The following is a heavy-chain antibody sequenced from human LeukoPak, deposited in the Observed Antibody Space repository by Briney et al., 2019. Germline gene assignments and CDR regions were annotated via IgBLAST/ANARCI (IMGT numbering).Heavy chain of an antibody. CDR2: INLNSGGT. J-gene: IGHJ5*02. CDR1: GYTFTGYY. D-gene: IGHD3-9*01. CDR3: AEGYYDILTGDRDNWFDP. V-gene: IGHV1-2*02. Sequence: ASVKVSCKASGYTFTGYYMHWVRQAPGQGLEWMGWINLNSGGTNYAQKFQGRVTMTRDTSISTAYMELSRLRSDDTAVYYCAEGYYDILTGDRDNWFDPWGQGTLVTVSS.